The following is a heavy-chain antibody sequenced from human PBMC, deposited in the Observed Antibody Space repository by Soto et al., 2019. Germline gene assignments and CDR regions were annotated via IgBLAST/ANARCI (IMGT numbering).Heavy chain of an antibody. CDR1: GGSFSGYY. V-gene: IGHV4-34*01. J-gene: IGHJ4*02. D-gene: IGHD4-17*01. CDR2: INHSGST. Sequence: PSETLSLTCAVYGGSFSGYYWTWIRQPPGTGLEWIGEINHSGSTNYNPSLKSRVTISVDTSKNQFSLKLSSVTAADTAVYYCARDYGDYYFDYWGQGTLVTVSS. CDR3: ARDYGDYYFDY.